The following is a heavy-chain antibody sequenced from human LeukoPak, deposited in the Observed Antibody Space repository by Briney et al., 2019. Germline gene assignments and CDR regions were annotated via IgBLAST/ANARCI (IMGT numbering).Heavy chain of an antibody. V-gene: IGHV3-23*01. J-gene: IGHJ4*02. CDR3: AKDRIVVVPAAIPFDY. CDR2: ISGSGGST. CDR1: GFTFSSYA. D-gene: IGHD2-2*02. Sequence: GGSLRLSCVASGFTFSSYAMSWVRQAPGKGLEWVSAISGSGGSTYYADSVKGRFTISRDNSKNTLYLQVNSLRAEDTAVYYCAKDRIVVVPAAIPFDYWGQGTLVTVSS.